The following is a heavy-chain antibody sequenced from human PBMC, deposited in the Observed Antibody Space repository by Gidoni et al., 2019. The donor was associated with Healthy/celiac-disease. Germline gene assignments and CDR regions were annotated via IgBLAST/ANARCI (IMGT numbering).Heavy chain of an antibody. CDR2: IYHSGST. CDR3: ARAYDFWSGYYYYYYYYMDV. J-gene: IGHJ6*03. D-gene: IGHD3-3*01. V-gene: IGHV4-4*02. CDR1: GGSISSSNW. Sequence: QVQLQESGPGLVKPSGTLSLTCAVSGGSISSSNWWSWVRQPPGKGLEWIGEIYHSGSTNYNPSLKSRVTISVDKSKNQFSLKLSSVTAADTAVYYCARAYDFWSGYYYYYYYYMDVWGKGTTVTVSS.